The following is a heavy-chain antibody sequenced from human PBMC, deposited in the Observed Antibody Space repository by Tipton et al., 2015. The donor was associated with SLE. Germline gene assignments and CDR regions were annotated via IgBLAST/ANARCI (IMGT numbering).Heavy chain of an antibody. J-gene: IGHJ3*02. CDR2: IYHTGST. V-gene: IGHV4-59*13. CDR1: GDSITHYY. D-gene: IGHD6-13*01. CDR3: ARVVYSFSDAFDI. Sequence: TLSLTCTVSGDSITHYYWGWIRQPPGKGLEWIAFIYHTGSTGYNPSLGSRFTISIDTSKNQFSLRLTSVTAADTGVYYCARVVYSFSDAFDIWGQGTMVTVSS.